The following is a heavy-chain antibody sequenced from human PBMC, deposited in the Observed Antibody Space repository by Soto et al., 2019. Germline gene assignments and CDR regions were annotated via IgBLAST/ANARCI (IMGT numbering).Heavy chain of an antibody. J-gene: IGHJ4*02. V-gene: IGHV1-69*13. D-gene: IGHD6-6*01. CDR2: IIPIFGTA. CDR3: ARHSLHYSSSPYFDY. CDR1: GGTFSSYA. Sequence: GASVKVSCKASGGTFSSYAISWVRQAPGQGLEWMGGIIPIFGTANYAQKFQGRVTITADESASTAYMELSSLRSEDTAVYYCARHSLHYSSSPYFDYWGQGTLVTVSS.